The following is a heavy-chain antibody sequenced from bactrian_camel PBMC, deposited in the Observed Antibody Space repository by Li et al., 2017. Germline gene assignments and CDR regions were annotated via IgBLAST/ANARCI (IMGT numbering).Heavy chain of an antibody. Sequence: HVQLVESGGGSVQAGGSLRLSCEFFAYAYTSSYCMGWFRQAPGKEREGVVAIDGDGATSYADSVKGRFAISKDNDKNTLYLQMNSLKPEDTGTYYCAARSQPGVVPLLVETSYNRWGQGTQVTVS. CDR1: AYAYTSSYC. J-gene: IGHJ4*01. CDR3: AARSQPGVVPLLVETSYNR. D-gene: IGHD2*01. V-gene: IGHV3S55*01. CDR2: IDGDGAT.